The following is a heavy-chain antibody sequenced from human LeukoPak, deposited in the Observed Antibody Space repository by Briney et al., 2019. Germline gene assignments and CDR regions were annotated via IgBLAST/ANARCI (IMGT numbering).Heavy chain of an antibody. J-gene: IGHJ4*02. CDR1: GGSFSGYY. CDR3: ARAGGRRIAARPLCYFDY. Sequence: KPSETPSLTCAVYGGSFSGYYWSWIRQPPGKGLEWIGEINHSGSTNYNPSLKSRVTISVDTSKNQFSLKLSSVTAADTAVYYCARAGGRRIAARPLCYFDYWGQGTLVTVSS. CDR2: INHSGST. V-gene: IGHV4-34*01. D-gene: IGHD6-6*01.